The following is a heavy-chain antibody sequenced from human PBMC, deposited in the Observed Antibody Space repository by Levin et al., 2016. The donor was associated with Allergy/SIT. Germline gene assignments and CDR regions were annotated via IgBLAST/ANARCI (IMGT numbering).Heavy chain of an antibody. J-gene: IGHJ4*02. Sequence: GESLKISCKASGYNFASYRIGWVRQMPGQGLEWIGIIYPGDSETNYSPPFQGQVTISVDKSIGTAYLQWTSLKTSDTAIYYCARPVGVTGTTETWGQGTLVTVSS. D-gene: IGHD1-14*01. CDR2: IYPGDSET. V-gene: IGHV5-51*01. CDR3: ARPVGVTGTTET. CDR1: GYNFASYR.